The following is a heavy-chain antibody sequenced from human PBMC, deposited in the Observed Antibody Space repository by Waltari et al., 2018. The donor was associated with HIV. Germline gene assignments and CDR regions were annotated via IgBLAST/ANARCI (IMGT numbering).Heavy chain of an antibody. CDR3: VRPLYDSSGSVSSGEY. CDR1: GFTLRRYS. V-gene: IGHV3-48*04. D-gene: IGHD3-22*01. Sequence: EVEVVESGGRLAQPGGSLRISCMVSGFTLRRYSMNWVRQAPGKGLEWVYYVRREGSRRHYGDSVRGRFTTSRDNARNSVFLQMNSLRADDTAVYYCVRPLYDSSGSVSSGEYWGQGTLVTVSS. J-gene: IGHJ4*02. CDR2: VRREGSRR.